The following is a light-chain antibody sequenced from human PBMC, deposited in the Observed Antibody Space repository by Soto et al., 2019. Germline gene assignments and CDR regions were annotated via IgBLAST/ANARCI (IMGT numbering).Light chain of an antibody. V-gene: IGLV2-8*01. Sequence: QSALTQPPSASGSPGQSVTISCTGTSSDTGNYNYVSWYQQHPGKAPKLMIYEVNKRPSGVPDRISGSKSGNTASLTFSGLQAEDEADYYCSSYAGSDNWVFGGGTKLTVL. CDR3: SSYAGSDNWV. J-gene: IGLJ3*02. CDR2: EVN. CDR1: SSDTGNYNY.